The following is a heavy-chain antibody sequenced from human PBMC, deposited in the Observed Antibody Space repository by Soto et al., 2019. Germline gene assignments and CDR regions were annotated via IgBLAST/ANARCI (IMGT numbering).Heavy chain of an antibody. CDR1: GGCIRSSNW. CDR2: IYHSGST. CDR3: AGEQLATNFDY. J-gene: IGHJ4*02. V-gene: IGHV4-4*02. Sequence: TSETMALTCAVSGGCIRSSNWWSWVRQPPGKGLEWIGEIYHSGSTNYNPSLKSRVTISVDKSKNQFSLKLSSVTAADTAVYYCAGEQLATNFDYWGQGTLVTVSS. D-gene: IGHD6-13*01.